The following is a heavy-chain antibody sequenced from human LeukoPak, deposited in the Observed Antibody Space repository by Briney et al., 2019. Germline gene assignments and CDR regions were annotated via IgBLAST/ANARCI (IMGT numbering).Heavy chain of an antibody. CDR3: AKLRYSSGWLDY. CDR2: ISGSGGST. Sequence: GGSLRLSCAASGFTFSSYAMSWVRQAPGKGLEWVSAISGSGGSTYYADSVKGRFTISRDNSKNTLYLQMSSLRAEDTAVYYCAKLRYSSGWLDYWGQGTLVTVSS. D-gene: IGHD6-19*01. CDR1: GFTFSSYA. V-gene: IGHV3-23*01. J-gene: IGHJ4*02.